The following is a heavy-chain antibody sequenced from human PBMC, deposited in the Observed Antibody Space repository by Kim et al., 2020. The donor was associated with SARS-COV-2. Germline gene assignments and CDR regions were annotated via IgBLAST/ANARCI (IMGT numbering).Heavy chain of an antibody. CDR1: GGSISSSSYY. V-gene: IGHV4-39*01. Sequence: SETLSLTCTVSGGSISSSSYYWGWIRQPPGKGLEWIGSIYYSGSTYYNPSLKSRVTISVDTSKNQFSLKLSSVTAADTAVYYCARGTWGSGGDYWGQGTLVTVSS. CDR3: ARGTWGSGGDY. J-gene: IGHJ4*02. D-gene: IGHD1-7*01. CDR2: IYYSGST.